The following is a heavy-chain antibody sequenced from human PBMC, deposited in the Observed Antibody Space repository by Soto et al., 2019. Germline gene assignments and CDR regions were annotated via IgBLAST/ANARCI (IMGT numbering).Heavy chain of an antibody. D-gene: IGHD3-3*01. V-gene: IGHV3-30-3*01. Sequence: QVQPVESGGGVVQPGRSLRLSCAASGFTFSSYAMHWVRQAPGKGLEWVAVVSYDGSNKYYADSVKGRFTISRDYSKNTLYLQMNSLRAEDTAVYYCAREIERLLGYWGQGTLVTVSS. CDR2: VSYDGSNK. CDR1: GFTFSSYA. CDR3: AREIERLLGY. J-gene: IGHJ4*02.